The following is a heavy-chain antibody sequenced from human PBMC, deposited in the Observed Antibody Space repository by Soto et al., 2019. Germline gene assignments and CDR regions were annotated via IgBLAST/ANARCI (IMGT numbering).Heavy chain of an antibody. CDR2: IYYSGST. J-gene: IGHJ3*02. Sequence: SETLSLTCTVSGGSISSGGNYWIWIRQHPGKGLEWIGYIYYSGSTSYNPSLKSRVSISVDTSKNQVSLKLSSVTAADTAVYYCARCFVAAISAFDIWAQGKTVPVSS. D-gene: IGHD2-15*01. CDR3: ARCFVAAISAFDI. CDR1: GGSISSGGNY. V-gene: IGHV4-31*03.